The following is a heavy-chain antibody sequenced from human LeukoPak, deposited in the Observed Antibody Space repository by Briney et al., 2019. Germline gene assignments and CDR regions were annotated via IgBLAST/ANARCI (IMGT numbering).Heavy chain of an antibody. D-gene: IGHD3-9*01. Sequence: GGSLRLSCAASGFTVSSNYMSWVRLAPGKGLEWVSVIYSGGSTYYADSVKGRFTISRDNSKNTLYLQMNSLRAEDTAVYYCAKDLLRYFDWPKYFQHWGQGTLVTVSS. V-gene: IGHV3-53*01. CDR3: AKDLLRYFDWPKYFQH. CDR1: GFTVSSNY. CDR2: IYSGGST. J-gene: IGHJ1*01.